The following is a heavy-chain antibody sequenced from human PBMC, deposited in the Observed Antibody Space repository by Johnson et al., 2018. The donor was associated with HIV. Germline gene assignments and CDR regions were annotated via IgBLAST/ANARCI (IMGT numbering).Heavy chain of an antibody. D-gene: IGHD5-18*01. CDR1: GFSFSTYN. V-gene: IGHV3-30*18. Sequence: QVQLVESGGGVVQPGRSLRLSCAASGFSFSTYNMHWVRHAPGRGLEWVAFISYSGSDTYYADSVKGRFTVSRDHSENTLFLQMNSLRDEDTAVYYCAKERTAMVTPFDAWGQGTRVTVSS. CDR3: AKERTAMVTPFDA. CDR2: ISYSGSDT. J-gene: IGHJ3*01.